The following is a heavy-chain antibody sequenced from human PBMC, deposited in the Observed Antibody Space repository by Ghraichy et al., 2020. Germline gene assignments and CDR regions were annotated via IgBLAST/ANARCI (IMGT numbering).Heavy chain of an antibody. CDR2: MNPNSGNT. V-gene: IGHV1-8*01. CDR3: ARAGRLTTGRTFDY. J-gene: IGHJ4*02. Sequence: ASVKVSCKASGYTFTSYDINWVRQATGQGLEWMGWMNPNSGNTGYAQKFQGRVTMTRNTSISTAYMELSSLRSEDTAVYYCARAGRLTTGRTFDYWGQGTLVTVSS. D-gene: IGHD4-11*01. CDR1: GYTFTSYD.